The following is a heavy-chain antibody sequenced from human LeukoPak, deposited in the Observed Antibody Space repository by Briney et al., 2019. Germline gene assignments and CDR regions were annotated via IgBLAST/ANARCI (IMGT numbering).Heavy chain of an antibody. V-gene: IGHV4-59*12. J-gene: IGHJ6*02. CDR3: ARGAYYDSSGYYHYGMDV. CDR2: IYYSGST. Sequence: PSETLSLTCTVSGGSISSYYWSWIRQPPGKGLEWIGSIYYSGSTYYNPSLKSRVTISVDTSKNQFSLKLSSVTAADTAVYYCARGAYYDSSGYYHYGMDVWGQGTTVTVSS. CDR1: GGSISSYY. D-gene: IGHD3-22*01.